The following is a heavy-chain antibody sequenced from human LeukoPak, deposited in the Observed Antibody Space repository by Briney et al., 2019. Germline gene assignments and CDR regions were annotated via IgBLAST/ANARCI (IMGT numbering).Heavy chain of an antibody. D-gene: IGHD6-6*01. CDR3: ARDISSSSPLDY. CDR1: GGTFSSYA. J-gene: IGHJ4*02. V-gene: IGHV1-69*05. Sequence: SVKVSCKASGGTFSSYAISWVRQAPGQGLEWMGRMTPIFGTANYAQKFQGRVTITTDVSTSTAYMELSSLRSEDTGVYYCARDISSSSPLDYWGQGTLVTVSS. CDR2: MTPIFGTA.